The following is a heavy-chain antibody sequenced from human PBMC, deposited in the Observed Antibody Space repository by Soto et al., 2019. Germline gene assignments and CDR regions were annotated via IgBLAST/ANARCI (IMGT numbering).Heavy chain of an antibody. CDR3: AKTAITFYYYGMDV. J-gene: IGHJ6*02. Sequence: GSLRLSCAASGFTFDDYTMHWVRQAPGKGLEWVFLISWDGGSTYYADSVKGRFTISRDNSKNSLYLQMNSLRTEDTALYYCAKTAITFYYYGMDVWGQGTTVTVSS. CDR2: ISWDGGST. D-gene: IGHD1-20*01. V-gene: IGHV3-43*01. CDR1: GFTFDDYT.